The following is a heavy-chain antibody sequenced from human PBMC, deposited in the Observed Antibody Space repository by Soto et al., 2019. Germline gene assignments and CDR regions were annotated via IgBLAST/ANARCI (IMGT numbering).Heavy chain of an antibody. CDR1: AGTFSSYA. CDR2: IIPIFGTA. Sequence: QVQLVQSGAEVKKPGSSVKVSCKASAGTFSSYAISWVRQAPGQGLEWMGGIIPIFGTANYAQKFQGRVTITADESTSTAYMELSSLRSEDTAVYYCARWWELRVDAFDIWGQWTMVTVSS. J-gene: IGHJ3*02. D-gene: IGHD1-26*01. CDR3: ARWWELRVDAFDI. V-gene: IGHV1-69*01.